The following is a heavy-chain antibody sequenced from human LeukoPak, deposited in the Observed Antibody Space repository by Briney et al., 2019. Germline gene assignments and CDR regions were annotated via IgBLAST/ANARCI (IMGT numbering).Heavy chain of an antibody. D-gene: IGHD3-9*01. CDR3: ARGGAGYSSGFDY. J-gene: IGHJ4*02. CDR1: GGSISSGGYY. Sequence: PSQTLSLTCTVSGGSISSGGYYWSWIRQHPGKGLEWIGYIYYSGSTYYNPSLKSRVTISVDTSKNQFSLKLSSVTAADTAVHYCARGGAGYSSGFDYWGQGTLVTVSS. V-gene: IGHV4-31*03. CDR2: IYYSGST.